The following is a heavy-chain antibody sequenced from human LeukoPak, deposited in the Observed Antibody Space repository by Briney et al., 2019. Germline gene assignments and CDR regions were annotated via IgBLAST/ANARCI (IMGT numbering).Heavy chain of an antibody. CDR2: INTNSGGT. V-gene: IGHV1-2*02. Sequence: ASVKVSCKASGSTXTGYYMHGVRQAPGQGLEWMGWINTNSGGTNYAQKFQGRVTMTRDTSISTAYMEVSRLRSDDTAVYYCARGVRYYDSSGYYQRFDPWGQGTLVTVSS. D-gene: IGHD3-22*01. J-gene: IGHJ5*02. CDR1: GSTXTGYY. CDR3: ARGVRYYDSSGYYQRFDP.